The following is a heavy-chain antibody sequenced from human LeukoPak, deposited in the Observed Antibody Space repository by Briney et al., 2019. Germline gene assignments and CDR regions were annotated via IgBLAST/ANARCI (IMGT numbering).Heavy chain of an antibody. CDR3: ARAQIIVGATDQRNYYYYYMDV. V-gene: IGHV1-69*06. J-gene: IGHJ6*03. CDR1: GGTFSSYA. Sequence: VASVKVSCKASGGTFSSYAISWVRQAPGQGLEWMGGIIPIFGTANYAQKFQGRVTITADKSTSTAYMELSSLRSEDTAVYYCARAQIIVGATDQRNYYYYYMDVWGKGTTVTVSS. CDR2: IIPIFGTA. D-gene: IGHD1-26*01.